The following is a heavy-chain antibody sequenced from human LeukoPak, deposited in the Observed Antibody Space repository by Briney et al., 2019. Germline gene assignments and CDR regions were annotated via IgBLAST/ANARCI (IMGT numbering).Heavy chain of an antibody. D-gene: IGHD2-21*02. CDR2: IFYSGSA. Sequence: PSETLSLTCIVSGDSISSTSYYWAWIRQPPGKGLECIGMIFYSGSAYSTPSLRGRVTVSVDTSRNQFSPNLISGTAADPGVYFCARQQSDTSLFDPWGQGTLVTV. J-gene: IGHJ5*02. V-gene: IGHV4-39*01. CDR3: ARQQSDTSLFDP. CDR1: GDSISSTSYY.